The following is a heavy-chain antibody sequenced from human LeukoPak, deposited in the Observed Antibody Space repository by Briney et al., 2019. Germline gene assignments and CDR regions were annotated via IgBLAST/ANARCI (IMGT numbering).Heavy chain of an antibody. CDR1: GGSISSGGYY. V-gene: IGHV4-30-2*01. J-gene: IGHJ3*02. Sequence: KPSETLSLTCTVSGGSISSGGYYWSWIRQPPGKGLECIGYIYHSGSTYYNPSLKSRVTISVDTSKNQFSLKLSSVTAADTAVYYCARQWEYSWGAFDIWGQGTMVTVSS. CDR3: ARQWEYSWGAFDI. D-gene: IGHD5-18*01. CDR2: IYHSGST.